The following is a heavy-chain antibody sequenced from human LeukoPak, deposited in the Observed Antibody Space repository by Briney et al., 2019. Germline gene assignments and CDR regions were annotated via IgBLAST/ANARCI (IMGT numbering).Heavy chain of an antibody. CDR1: KFTFSHFG. V-gene: IGHV3-33*03. J-gene: IGHJ4*02. CDR2: IWHDGSSQ. Sequence: PGMSLRLSCAASKFTFSHFGMHWVRQAPGKGLEWVAVIWHDGSSQYYADSVKGRFTVSRDNSQKMLYLQMNSLRPEDTAVYYCAKDAQRGFDYSNSLEKWGQGTLVTASA. D-gene: IGHD4-11*01. CDR3: AKDAQRGFDYSNSLEK.